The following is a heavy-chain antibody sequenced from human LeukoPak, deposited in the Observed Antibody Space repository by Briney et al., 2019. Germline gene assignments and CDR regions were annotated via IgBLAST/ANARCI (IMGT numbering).Heavy chain of an antibody. J-gene: IGHJ4*02. D-gene: IGHD3-3*01. CDR3: ARDRTGRFLEWSAFDY. CDR2: IYTSGST. Sequence: PSQTLSLTCTVSGGSISSGSYYWSWIRQPAGKGLEWIGRIYTSGSTNYNPSLKSRVTISVDTSKNQSSLKLSSVTAADTAVYYCARDRTGRFLEWSAFDYWGQGTLVTVSS. CDR1: GGSISSGSYY. V-gene: IGHV4-61*02.